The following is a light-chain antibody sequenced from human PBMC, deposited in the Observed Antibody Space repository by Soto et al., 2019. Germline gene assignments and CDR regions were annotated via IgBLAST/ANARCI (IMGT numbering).Light chain of an antibody. V-gene: IGKV3-20*01. J-gene: IGKJ4*01. CDR1: QSITNNY. Sequence: EIVLTQSPGTLSLSPGERATLSCRASQSITNNYLAWYQQKPGRGHRLLIYGSYSRATGIPDRFSGSGSGKDFTLTIRRLEPEDCAMYYCQQYGYLVTFGGGTKVEIK. CDR3: QQYGYLVT. CDR2: GSY.